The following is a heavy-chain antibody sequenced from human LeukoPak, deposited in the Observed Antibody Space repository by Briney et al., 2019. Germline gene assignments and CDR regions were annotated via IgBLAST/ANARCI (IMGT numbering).Heavy chain of an antibody. V-gene: IGHV4-39*07. Sequence: SETLSLTCTVSGGSISSSSYYWGWIRQPPGKGLEWIGSIYYSGSTYYNPSLKSRVTISVDTSKNQFSLKLSSVTAADTAVYYCARDLPPTATVRYFDWLLYRWSAFDIWGQGTMVTVSS. D-gene: IGHD3-9*01. CDR2: IYYSGST. CDR1: GGSISSSSYY. CDR3: ARDLPPTATVRYFDWLLYRWSAFDI. J-gene: IGHJ3*02.